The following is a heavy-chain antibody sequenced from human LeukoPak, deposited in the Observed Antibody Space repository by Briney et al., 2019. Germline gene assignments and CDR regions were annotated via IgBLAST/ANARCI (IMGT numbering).Heavy chain of an antibody. Sequence: GGSLRLSCAASGFTFSYYPMHWVRQAPGKGLGWVATISYAGSKIYYADSVKGRFTISRDNSKNTLYPQMNSLRTEDTAVYYCARGPYYDGSGYDFDYWGQGTLVTVSS. CDR2: ISYAGSKI. J-gene: IGHJ4*02. V-gene: IGHV3-30-3*01. CDR1: GFTFSYYP. CDR3: ARGPYYDGSGYDFDY. D-gene: IGHD3-22*01.